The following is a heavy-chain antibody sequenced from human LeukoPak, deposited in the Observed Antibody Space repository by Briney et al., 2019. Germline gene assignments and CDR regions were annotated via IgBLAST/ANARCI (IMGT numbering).Heavy chain of an antibody. CDR3: ARGPWIQLWLSWDYYGMDV. Sequence: ASVKVSCKASGYTFTSYDINWVRQATGQGLEWMGWMNPNSGNTGYAQKFQGRVTMTRNTSISTAYMELSSLRSEDTAVYYCARGPWIQLWLSWDYYGMDVWGQGTTVTVSS. V-gene: IGHV1-8*01. J-gene: IGHJ6*02. CDR2: MNPNSGNT. CDR1: GYTFTSYD. D-gene: IGHD5-18*01.